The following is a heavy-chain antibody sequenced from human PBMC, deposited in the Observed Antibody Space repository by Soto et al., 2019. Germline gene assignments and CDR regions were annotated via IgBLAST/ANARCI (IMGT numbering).Heavy chain of an antibody. CDR1: GYTISDYY. CDR2: INPNIGGT. Sequence: QVQLGQSGAEVKQPGASVKVSCRASGYTISDYYIHWVRQAPGQGLEWMGWINPNIGGTNYAQKFQGRVTMTRDTSITTAYVELSRLRSDDTAVYYCARGNGGAYFDYWGQGALVTVSS. CDR3: ARGNGGAYFDY. D-gene: IGHD4-17*01. V-gene: IGHV1-2*02. J-gene: IGHJ4*02.